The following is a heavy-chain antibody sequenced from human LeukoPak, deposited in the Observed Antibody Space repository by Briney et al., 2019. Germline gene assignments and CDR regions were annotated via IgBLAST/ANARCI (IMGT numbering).Heavy chain of an antibody. Sequence: GGSLRLSCAVSRFTLSTYAMTWVRQAPGKGLEWVSTIGGGGAGTYYADSVKGRFTISRDSSKDTLYLQMNSLRAEDTAVYYCAKTHGDYVYYFFYAMDVWGQGTTVTVSS. CDR1: RFTLSTYA. J-gene: IGHJ6*02. CDR2: IGGGGAGT. D-gene: IGHD4-17*01. V-gene: IGHV3-23*01. CDR3: AKTHGDYVYYFFYAMDV.